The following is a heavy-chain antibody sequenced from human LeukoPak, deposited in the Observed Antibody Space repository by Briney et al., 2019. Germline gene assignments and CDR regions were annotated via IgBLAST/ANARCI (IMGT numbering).Heavy chain of an antibody. D-gene: IGHD3-3*01. V-gene: IGHV1-69*04. CDR3: ARFRTVSDYDFWTGPGEYFDY. Sequence: SVKVSCKASGGTFSSYAISWVRQAPGQGLEWMGRIIPILGIANYAQKFQGRVTMTRDTSTSTVYMELSSLRSEDTAVYYCARFRTVSDYDFWTGPGEYFDYWGQGTLVTVSS. CDR1: GGTFSSYA. J-gene: IGHJ4*02. CDR2: IIPILGIA.